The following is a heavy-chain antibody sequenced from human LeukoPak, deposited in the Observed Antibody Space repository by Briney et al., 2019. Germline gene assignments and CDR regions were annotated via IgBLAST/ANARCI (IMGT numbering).Heavy chain of an antibody. Sequence: SETLSLTCGVFGESFSDYYWSWIRQPPGKGLERVGEINHSGGTNYHPSFKSRVTMSVDTSKNQFSLNLRSVTTADTAVYYCARGRGISQPRRGNAFDIWGQGTMVTVSS. V-gene: IGHV4-34*01. D-gene: IGHD3-10*01. CDR2: INHSGGT. J-gene: IGHJ3*02. CDR3: ARGRGISQPRRGNAFDI. CDR1: GESFSDYY.